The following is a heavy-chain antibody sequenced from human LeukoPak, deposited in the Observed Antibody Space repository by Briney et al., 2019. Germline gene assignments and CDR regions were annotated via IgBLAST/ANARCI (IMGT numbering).Heavy chain of an antibody. CDR3: AKDLLAMIVVVIPYYFDY. Sequence: PGGSLRLSCAASGFTFSSYGMHWVRHAPGKGLEWVAFIRYDGSNKYYADSVKGRFTISRHNSKNTLYLQMNSLRAEDTAVYYCAKDLLAMIVVVIPYYFDYWGQGTLVTVSS. J-gene: IGHJ4*02. CDR2: IRYDGSNK. D-gene: IGHD3-22*01. CDR1: GFTFSSYG. V-gene: IGHV3-30*02.